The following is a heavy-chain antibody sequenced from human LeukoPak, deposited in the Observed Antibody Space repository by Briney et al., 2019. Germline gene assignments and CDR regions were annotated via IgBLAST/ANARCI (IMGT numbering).Heavy chain of an antibody. CDR1: GFTFSSYS. D-gene: IGHD1-26*01. V-gene: IGHV3-21*01. CDR3: ARAVGAKGLDY. CDR2: ISTSSSYI. J-gene: IGHJ4*02. Sequence: PGGSLRLSCAASGFTFSSYSMNWVRQAPGKGLEWVSSISTSSSYIYYADSVKGRFTVSRDNAKNSLYLQMNSLRAEDTAVYYCARAVGAKGLDYWGQGTLVTVSS.